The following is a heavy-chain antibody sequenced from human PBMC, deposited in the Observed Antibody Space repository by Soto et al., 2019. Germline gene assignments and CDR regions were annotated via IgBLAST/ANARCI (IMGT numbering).Heavy chain of an antibody. Sequence: GGSLRLSCATSGFTFSTYAMHWVRQAPGEGQGLRRGLEWVSAISSRAANTYYADSVKGRFTISRDNSKNTLYLQMNSLRAEDTAVYYCAKDQVAASGYYYVFDYWGQGTLVTVSS. D-gene: IGHD3-22*01. CDR3: AKDQVAASGYYYVFDY. CDR2: ISSRAANT. V-gene: IGHV3-23*01. J-gene: IGHJ4*02. CDR1: GFTFSTYA.